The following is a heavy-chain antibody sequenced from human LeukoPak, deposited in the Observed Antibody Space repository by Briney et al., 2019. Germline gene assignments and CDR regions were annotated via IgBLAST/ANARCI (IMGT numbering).Heavy chain of an antibody. D-gene: IGHD3-3*01. V-gene: IGHV4-30-4*08. Sequence: PSQTLSLTCTVSGDSISSGDNYWSWIRQPPGKGLEWIGYIYYSGSTSYNPSLKSRVTISGDTSKNQFSLKLSSVTAADTAVYYCARGFYYDFWSGYYQYNWFDPWGQGTLVTVSS. CDR1: GDSISSGDNY. CDR3: ARGFYYDFWSGYYQYNWFDP. J-gene: IGHJ5*02. CDR2: IYYSGST.